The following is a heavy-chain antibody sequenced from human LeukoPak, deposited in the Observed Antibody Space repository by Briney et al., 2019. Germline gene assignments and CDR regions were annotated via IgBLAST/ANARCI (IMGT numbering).Heavy chain of an antibody. D-gene: IGHD5-24*01. J-gene: IGHJ2*01. CDR2: IIPIFGTA. CDR3: ARGFVEMATISGWYFDL. Sequence: ASVKVSCKPSGGTSGSHPINSYPISWVRQAPGQGLEWMGGIIPIFGTANYAQKFQGRVTITTDESTSTAYMELSSLRSEDTAVYYCARGFVEMATISGWYFDLWGRGTLVTVSS. CDR1: GGTSGSHPINSYP. V-gene: IGHV1-69*05.